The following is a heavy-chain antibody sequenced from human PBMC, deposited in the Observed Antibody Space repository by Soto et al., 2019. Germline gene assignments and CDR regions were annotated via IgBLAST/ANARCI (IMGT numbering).Heavy chain of an antibody. V-gene: IGHV3-30-3*01. CDR1: GFTFSSYA. J-gene: IGHJ6*02. Sequence: LGGSLSLSCAASGFTFSSYAMHWVRKAPGKGLEWVAVISYDGSNKYYADSVKGRFTISRDNSKNTLYLQMNSLRAEDTAVYYCARGXVNDFWSGYNYYYGMDVWGQGTTVTVSS. CDR2: ISYDGSNK. CDR3: ARGXVNDFWSGYNYYYGMDV. D-gene: IGHD3-3*01.